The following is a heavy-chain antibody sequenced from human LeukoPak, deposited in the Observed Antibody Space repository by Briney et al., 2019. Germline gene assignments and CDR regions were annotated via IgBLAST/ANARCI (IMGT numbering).Heavy chain of an antibody. V-gene: IGHV3-15*01. CDR3: TKTFYSDSTFDY. D-gene: IGHD4-11*01. CDR2: IKSQNAGGTA. CDR1: GFTFSTAW. Sequence: GGSLRLSCVASGFTFSTAWMAWLRQAPGKGLEWVARIKSQNAGGTADYAAPVKGRFTISRDDSKNTLFLQMNSLRTEDTAVHYCTKTFYSDSTFDYWGQGTLVTVSS. J-gene: IGHJ4*02.